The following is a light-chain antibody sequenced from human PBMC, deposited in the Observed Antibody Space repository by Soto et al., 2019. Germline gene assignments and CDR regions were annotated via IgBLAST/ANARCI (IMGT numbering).Light chain of an antibody. Sequence: EIVMTQSPATLSVSPGERATLSCRASQSVGTNLAWYQQKPGQAPRLLIYGASTRVTDIPARFSDSGSGTEFILTISSLESEDFVVYYCQQYNNWPPPITFGQGTRLEIK. J-gene: IGKJ5*01. CDR3: QQYNNWPPPIT. V-gene: IGKV3-15*01. CDR1: QSVGTN. CDR2: GAS.